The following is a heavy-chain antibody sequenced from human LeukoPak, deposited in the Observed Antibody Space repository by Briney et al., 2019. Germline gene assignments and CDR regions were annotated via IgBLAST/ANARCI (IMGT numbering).Heavy chain of an antibody. D-gene: IGHD3/OR15-3a*01. J-gene: IGHJ4*02. CDR1: GFTFSSYW. V-gene: IGHV3-74*01. Sequence: GGSLRLSCAASGFTFSSYWMHWVRQAPGKGLVWASRISSDGSNTGYADSVKGRFTISRDNAKNTVYLQMNSLSAEDTAVYYCASSFSTVDYWGQGTLVTVSS. CDR3: ASSFSTVDY. CDR2: ISSDGSNT.